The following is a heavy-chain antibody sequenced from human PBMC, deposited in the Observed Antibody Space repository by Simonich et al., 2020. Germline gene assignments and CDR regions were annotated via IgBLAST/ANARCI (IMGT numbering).Heavy chain of an antibody. D-gene: IGHD1-26*01. J-gene: IGHJ5*02. CDR2: FGTAGDT. Sequence: EVQLVESGGGLVQPGGSLRLSCAASGFTFSSYDMHWVRQATRNGLEWVSAFGTAGDTYYPGSVKGRFTISRENAKNSLYLQMNSLRAGDTAVYYCARGGYSGSYNWFDPWGQGTLVTVSS. CDR3: ARGGYSGSYNWFDP. CDR1: GFTFSSYD. V-gene: IGHV3-13*01.